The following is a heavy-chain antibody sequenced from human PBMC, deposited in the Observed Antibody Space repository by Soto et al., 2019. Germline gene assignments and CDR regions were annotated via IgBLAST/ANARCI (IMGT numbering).Heavy chain of an antibody. CDR2: ISAYNGNT. J-gene: IGHJ5*02. D-gene: IGHD6-19*01. Sequence: ASVKVSCKASGYTFTSYGISWVRQAPGQGLEWMGWISAYNGNTNYAQKLQGRVTVTTDTSTSTAYMELRSLRSDDTAVYYCARGIAVAGNPCFDPWGQGTLVTVSS. CDR1: GYTFTSYG. V-gene: IGHV1-18*01. CDR3: ARGIAVAGNPCFDP.